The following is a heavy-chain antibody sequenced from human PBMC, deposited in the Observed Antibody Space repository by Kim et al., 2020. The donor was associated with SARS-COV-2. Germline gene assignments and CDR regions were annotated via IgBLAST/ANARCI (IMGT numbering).Heavy chain of an antibody. D-gene: IGHD3-9*01. Sequence: SVKVSCKVSGYTLTELSMHWVRQAPGKGLEWMGGFDPEDGETIYAQKFQGRVTMTEDTSTDTAYMELSSLRSEDTAVYYCATVRYFDWTGMTYYFDYWGQEPWSPSPQ. V-gene: IGHV1-24*01. J-gene: IGHJ4*01. CDR1: GYTLTELS. CDR2: FDPEDGET. CDR3: ATVRYFDWTGMTYYFDY.